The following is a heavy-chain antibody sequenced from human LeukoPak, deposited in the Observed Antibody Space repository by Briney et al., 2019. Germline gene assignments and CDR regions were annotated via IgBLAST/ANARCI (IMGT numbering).Heavy chain of an antibody. CDR2: ISGSGGST. Sequence: GGSLRLSCAASGFTFSSYAMSWVRQAPGKGLEWVSAISGSGGSTYYADSVKGRFTISRDNSKNTLYLQMNSLRAEDTAVYYCAIRRYDYVWGSYPTTFDYWGQGTLVTVSS. J-gene: IGHJ4*02. D-gene: IGHD3-16*01. V-gene: IGHV3-23*01. CDR3: AIRRYDYVWGSYPTTFDY. CDR1: GFTFSSYA.